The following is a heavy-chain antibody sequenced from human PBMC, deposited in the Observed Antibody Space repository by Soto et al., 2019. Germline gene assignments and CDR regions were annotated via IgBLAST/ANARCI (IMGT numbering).Heavy chain of an antibody. CDR3: ARDRRLWFGEFSYYYGMDV. J-gene: IGHJ6*02. Sequence: ASVKVSCKASGYTFTSYYMHWVRQAPGQGLEWMGIINPSGGSTSYAQKFQGRVTMTRDTSTSTVYMELSSLRSEDTAVYYCARDRRLWFGEFSYYYGMDVWGQGTTVTVSS. V-gene: IGHV1-46*01. D-gene: IGHD3-10*01. CDR2: INPSGGST. CDR1: GYTFTSYY.